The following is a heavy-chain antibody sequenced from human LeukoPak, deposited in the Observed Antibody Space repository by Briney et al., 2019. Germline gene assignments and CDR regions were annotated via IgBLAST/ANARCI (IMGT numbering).Heavy chain of an antibody. Sequence: GGSLRLSCAASGFTVSSNYMSWVRQAPGKGLEWVSVIYSGGGTYFADSVKGRFTISRDNSKNTLYLQMNSLRADDTAVYYCARRAGAYSHPYDYWGQGTLVTVSS. D-gene: IGHD4/OR15-4a*01. CDR3: ARRAGAYSHPYDY. J-gene: IGHJ4*02. CDR1: GFTVSSNY. V-gene: IGHV3-66*04. CDR2: IYSGGGT.